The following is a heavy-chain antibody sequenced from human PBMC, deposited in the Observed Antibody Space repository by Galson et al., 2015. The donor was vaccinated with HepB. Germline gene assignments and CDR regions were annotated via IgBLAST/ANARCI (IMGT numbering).Heavy chain of an antibody. CDR2: ISGSGGST. V-gene: IGHV3-23*01. Sequence: SLRLSCAASGFTFNTYAMSWVRQAPGKRLEWVSIISGSGGSTYYADSVKGRFSISRDNSKNTLYLQMDSLRAEDTAVYYCAKDQYFDTTWDYYYGMDVWGRGTTVTVSS. CDR3: AKDQYFDTTWDYYYGMDV. J-gene: IGHJ6*02. D-gene: IGHD2/OR15-2a*01. CDR1: GFTFNTYA.